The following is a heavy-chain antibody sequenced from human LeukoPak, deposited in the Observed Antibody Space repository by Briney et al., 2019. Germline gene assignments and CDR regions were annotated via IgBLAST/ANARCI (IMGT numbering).Heavy chain of an antibody. CDR2: IIPIFGTA. J-gene: IGHJ6*03. V-gene: IGHV1-69*05. CDR3: ARSVGLGVYYMDV. D-gene: IGHD1-26*01. CDR1: GGTFSSYA. Sequence: ASVKVSCKASGGTFSSYAISWVRQAPGQGLEWMGGIIPIFGTANYAQTFQGRVTITTDESTSTAYMELSSLRSEDTAVYYCARSVGLGVYYMDVWGKGTTVTVSS.